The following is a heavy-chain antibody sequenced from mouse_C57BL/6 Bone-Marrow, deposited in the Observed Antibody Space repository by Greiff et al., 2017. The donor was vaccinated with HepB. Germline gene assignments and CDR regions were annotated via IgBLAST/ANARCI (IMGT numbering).Heavy chain of an antibody. Sequence: VQLQQSGAELVRPGASVKLSCTASGFNIKDYYMHWVKQRPEQGLEWIGRIDPEDGDTEYAPKFQGKATMTADTSYNTAYLQLSSLTSEDTAVYYCTTPDYYGSSYYAMDYWGQGTSVTVSS. J-gene: IGHJ4*01. V-gene: IGHV14-1*01. CDR1: GFNIKDYY. CDR2: IDPEDGDT. D-gene: IGHD1-1*01. CDR3: TTPDYYGSSYYAMDY.